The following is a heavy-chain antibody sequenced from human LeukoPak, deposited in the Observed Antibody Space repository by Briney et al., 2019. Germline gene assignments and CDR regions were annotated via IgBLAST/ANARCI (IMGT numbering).Heavy chain of an antibody. CDR3: ARHIYGSGSYSDF. CDR1: GYSFTSYW. J-gene: IGHJ4*02. CDR2: IYPSDSDT. Sequence: GESLKISCMGSGYSFTSYWSGWVRQMPGKGLEWMGIIYPSDSDTTYSPSFRGQVTISVDKSINTAYLQWSSLKASDTAMYYCARHIYGSGSYSDFWGPGTLITVSS. V-gene: IGHV5-51*01. D-gene: IGHD3-10*01.